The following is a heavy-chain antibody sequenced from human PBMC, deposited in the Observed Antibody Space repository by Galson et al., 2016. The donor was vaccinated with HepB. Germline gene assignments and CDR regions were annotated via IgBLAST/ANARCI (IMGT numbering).Heavy chain of an antibody. J-gene: IGHJ6*02. Sequence: SVKGRFTVSRDNAKNSIYLQMNSLRAEDAAVYYCARVDGNNGRTVYYYYGMDVWGQGTTVTVSS. D-gene: IGHD2-8*01. V-gene: IGHV3-21*01. CDR3: ARVDGNNGRTVYYYYGMDV.